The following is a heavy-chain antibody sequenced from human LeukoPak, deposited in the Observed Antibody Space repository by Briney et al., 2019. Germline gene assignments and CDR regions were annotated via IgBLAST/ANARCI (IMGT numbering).Heavy chain of an antibody. D-gene: IGHD2-21*02. CDR1: GYSFTSYW. V-gene: IGHV5-51*01. CDR3: ARQGTYCGGDCYTNWFDP. Sequence: GESLKISCKGSGYSFTSYWIGWVRLMPGKGLEWMGIIYPGDSDTRYSPSFQGQVTISADKSISTAYLQWSSLKASDTAMYYCARQGTYCGGDCYTNWFDPWGQGTLVTVSS. CDR2: IYPGDSDT. J-gene: IGHJ5*02.